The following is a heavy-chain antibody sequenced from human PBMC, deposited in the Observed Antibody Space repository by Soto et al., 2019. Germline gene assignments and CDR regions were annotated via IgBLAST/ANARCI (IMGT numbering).Heavy chain of an antibody. CDR2: ISGSGGDT. D-gene: IGHD4-17*01. CDR1: GSSFSTYP. V-gene: IGHV3-23*01. Sequence: GGSLRLSCATSGSSFSTYPMTWVRQAPGKRLEGVSSISGSGGDTYYIDSVKGRFTISRDNSKNTVYLQMNSLRAEDTAVYYCAKILSTVTTYYYGMDVWGQGTTVTVSS. J-gene: IGHJ6*02. CDR3: AKILSTVTTYYYGMDV.